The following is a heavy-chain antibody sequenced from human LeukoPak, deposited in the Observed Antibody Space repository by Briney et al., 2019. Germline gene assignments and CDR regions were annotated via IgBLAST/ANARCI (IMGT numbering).Heavy chain of an antibody. Sequence: LETLSLTCAVYIGSFSGYHWSWIRQPPGRGLEWIGEIDHSGNTKYNPSLKSRVTISVDKSKNQFSLKLRALSAADTAVYFCARQGSISAFDFWGRGTPVTVSS. CDR3: ARQGSISAFDF. J-gene: IGHJ4*02. CDR1: IGSFSGYH. D-gene: IGHD2-21*01. CDR2: IDHSGNT. V-gene: IGHV4-34*01.